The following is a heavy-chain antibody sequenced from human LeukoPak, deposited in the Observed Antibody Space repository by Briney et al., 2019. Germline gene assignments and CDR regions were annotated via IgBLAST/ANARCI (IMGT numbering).Heavy chain of an antibody. D-gene: IGHD2-15*01. CDR2: IIPIFGTA. J-gene: IGHJ3*02. V-gene: IGHV1-69*13. CDR3: ARGVGYCSGGSCYKVRGAFDI. Sequence: ASVKVSCKASGGTFSSYAISWVRQAPGQGLEWMGGIIPIFGTANYAQKFQGRVTITADESTSTAYMELSSLRSEDTAVYYCARGVGYCSGGSCYKVRGAFDIWGQGTMVTVSS. CDR1: GGTFSSYA.